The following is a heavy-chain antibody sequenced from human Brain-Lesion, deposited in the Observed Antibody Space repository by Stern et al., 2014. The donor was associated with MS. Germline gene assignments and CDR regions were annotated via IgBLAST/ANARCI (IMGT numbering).Heavy chain of an antibody. CDR1: GFTVRNYY. Sequence: EVQLVESGGGLVQPGGSLRLSCAASGFTVRNYYMSWVRQAPGKGLEWVSIIYTSGKTYYADSVRGRFVISRDKSKSTLYLQMDSLRPEDTAVYYCARDRVTTVTTYYFDSWGQGTRVTVSS. V-gene: IGHV3-66*02. CDR3: ARDRVTTVTTYYFDS. D-gene: IGHD4-17*01. J-gene: IGHJ4*02. CDR2: IYTSGKT.